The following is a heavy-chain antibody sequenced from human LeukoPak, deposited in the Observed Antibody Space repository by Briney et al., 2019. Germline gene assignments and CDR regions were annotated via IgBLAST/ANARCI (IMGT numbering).Heavy chain of an antibody. CDR1: GYIFSNFG. D-gene: IGHD1-26*01. J-gene: IGHJ3*02. V-gene: IGHV1-69*13. CDR3: AGTVGATPFDI. CDR2: IIPIFGTA. Sequence: SVKVSCKASGYIFSNFGISWVRQATGQGLEWMGGIIPIFGTANYAQKFQGRVTITADESTSTAYMELSSLRSEDTAVYYCAGTVGATPFDIWGQGTMVTVSS.